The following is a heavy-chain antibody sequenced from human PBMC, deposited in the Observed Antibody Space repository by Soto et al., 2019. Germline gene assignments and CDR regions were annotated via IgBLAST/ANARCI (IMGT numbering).Heavy chain of an antibody. J-gene: IGHJ5*02. CDR3: AKVLPMDYYYNKYWFDL. D-gene: IGHD3-22*01. CDR2: ININGSST. V-gene: IGHV3-74*01. CDR1: GGSFSGYYW. Sequence: PSETLSLTCAVYGGSFSGYYWMHWVRQAPGKGLMWVSRININGSSTSYADSVKGRFTISRDNSKNSLYLQMNSLRAEDTAVYYCAKVLPMDYYYNKYWFDLWGQGTLVTVSS.